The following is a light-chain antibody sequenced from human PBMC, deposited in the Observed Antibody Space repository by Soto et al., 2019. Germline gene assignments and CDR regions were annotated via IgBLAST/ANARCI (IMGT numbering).Light chain of an antibody. Sequence: EIVLTQSPGTLSLSPGERATLSCRASQSVSSYLAWYQQKPGQAPRLLIYDASNRATGIPARFSGSGSGTDFTLTISSLEPEDFAVYYCQQRSIWLTFGGGTKVEIK. J-gene: IGKJ4*01. CDR2: DAS. V-gene: IGKV3-11*01. CDR3: QQRSIWLT. CDR1: QSVSSY.